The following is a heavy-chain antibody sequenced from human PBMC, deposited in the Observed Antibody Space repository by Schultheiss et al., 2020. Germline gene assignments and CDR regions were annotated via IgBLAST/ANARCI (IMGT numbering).Heavy chain of an antibody. CDR3: AKDHLESDY. Sequence: GGSLRLSCAASGFTFSNAWMNWVRQAPGKGLEWVSYISSSGSTIYYADSVKGRFTISRDNAKNSLYLQMNSLRAEDTAVYYCAKDHLESDYWGQGTLVTVSS. CDR1: GFTFSNAW. CDR2: ISSSGSTI. V-gene: IGHV3-48*04. D-gene: IGHD1-1*01. J-gene: IGHJ4*02.